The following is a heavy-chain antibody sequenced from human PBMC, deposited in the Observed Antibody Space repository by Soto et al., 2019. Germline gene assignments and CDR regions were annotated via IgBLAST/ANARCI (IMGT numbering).Heavy chain of an antibody. V-gene: IGHV4-38-2*02. D-gene: IGHD3-3*01. J-gene: IGHJ4*02. CDR2: VFHRGTT. CDR1: GSSISSAYY. CDR3: ASDFWTGYPIFDY. Sequence: PSETLSLTCNVSGSSISSAYYWGWVRQPPGRGLEWIGSVFHRGTTYYNPSLMSRVTISLDTSKNQFSLKLSSVTAADTAVYYCASDFWTGYPIFDYWGQGALVTVSS.